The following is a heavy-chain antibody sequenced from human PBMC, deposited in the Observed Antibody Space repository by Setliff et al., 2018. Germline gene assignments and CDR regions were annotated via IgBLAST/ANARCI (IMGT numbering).Heavy chain of an antibody. CDR1: GGSFSGYY. V-gene: IGHV3-20*04. J-gene: IGHJ5*02. Sequence: PSETLSLTCAVYGGSFSGYYWNWIRQAPGKGLEWVSGLSWNGDDTGYADSVKGRFTISRDNAKNSLYLQMNSLRADDTAVYYCARLRAPGSHGLDPWGQGTLVTVSS. D-gene: IGHD3-10*01. CDR3: ARLRAPGSHGLDP. CDR2: LSWNGDDT.